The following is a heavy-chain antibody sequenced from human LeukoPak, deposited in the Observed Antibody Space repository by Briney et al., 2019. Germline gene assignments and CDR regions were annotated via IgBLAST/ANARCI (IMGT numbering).Heavy chain of an antibody. CDR1: GGSINNYF. D-gene: IGHD1-14*01. J-gene: IGHJ6*03. V-gene: IGHV4-59*01. Sequence: SETLSLTCTVSGGSINNYFWSWIRQPPGKGLECIAYIYYSDSSNYKPSLKSRVTVSVDTSKNQFSLKLSSVTAADTAVYYCARFPGGAEYRHYYYMDVWGTGTTVTVSS. CDR2: IYYSDSS. CDR3: ARFPGGAEYRHYYYMDV.